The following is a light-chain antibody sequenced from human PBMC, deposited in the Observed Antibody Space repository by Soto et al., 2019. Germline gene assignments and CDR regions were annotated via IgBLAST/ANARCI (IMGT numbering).Light chain of an antibody. Sequence: EKVMTQSPATLSVSPGERATLSFRASQSVSSNLAWYQRKPGQAPRLLIYGASSRATGFPARFSGSGSGTEFTLAISSLQSEDFALYYCQQYNNWPPWTFGQGTKVEIK. CDR3: QQYNNWPPWT. CDR1: QSVSSN. CDR2: GAS. V-gene: IGKV3-15*01. J-gene: IGKJ1*01.